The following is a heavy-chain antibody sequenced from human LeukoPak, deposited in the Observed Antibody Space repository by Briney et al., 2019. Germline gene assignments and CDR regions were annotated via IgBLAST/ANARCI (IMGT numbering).Heavy chain of an antibody. J-gene: IGHJ4*02. D-gene: IGHD6-19*01. V-gene: IGHV3-23*01. CDR1: GFTFSSYG. CDR3: AIIWDSSGWYSYYFDY. CDR2: ISGSGGST. Sequence: GGSLRLSCAASGFTFSSYGMSWVRQAPGKGLEWVSAISGSGGSTYYADSVKGRFTISRDNSKNTLYLQMNSLRAEDTAVYYCAIIWDSSGWYSYYFDYWGQGTLVTVSS.